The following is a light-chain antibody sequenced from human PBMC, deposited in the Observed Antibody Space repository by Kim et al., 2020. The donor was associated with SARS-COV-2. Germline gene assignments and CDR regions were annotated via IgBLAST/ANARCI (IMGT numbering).Light chain of an antibody. CDR1: SSNIGSNY. CDR2: RDD. J-gene: IGLJ2*01. V-gene: IGLV1-47*01. Sequence: GHRVTISCSGSSSNIGSNYVYWYQQLPGTAPKLLIYRDDQRPSGVPDRFSGSKSGPSASLAISGLRSEDESDYYCAAWDDSLSGVVFGGGTQLTVL. CDR3: AAWDDSLSGVV.